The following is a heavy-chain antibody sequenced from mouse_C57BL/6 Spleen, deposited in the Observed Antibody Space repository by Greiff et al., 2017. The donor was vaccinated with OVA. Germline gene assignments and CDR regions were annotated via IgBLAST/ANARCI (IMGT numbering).Heavy chain of an antibody. CDR2: FHPYNDDT. V-gene: IGHV1-47*01. CDR1: GYTFTTYP. Sequence: QVQLQQSGAELVKPGASVKMSCKASGYTFTTYPIEWMKQNHGKSLEWIGNFHPYNDDTKYNEKFKGKATLTVEKSSSTVYLELSRLTSDDSAVYYCARRGAYYYGSSSYWYFDVWGTGTTVTVSS. CDR3: ARRGAYYYGSSSYWYFDV. J-gene: IGHJ1*03. D-gene: IGHD1-1*01.